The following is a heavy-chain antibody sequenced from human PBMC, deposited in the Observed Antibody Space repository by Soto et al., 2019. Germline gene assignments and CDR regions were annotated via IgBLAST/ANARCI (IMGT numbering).Heavy chain of an antibody. CDR2: ISSSGSTI. CDR3: ARDGQWELRHFDY. J-gene: IGHJ4*02. D-gene: IGHD1-26*01. CDR1: GFTFSDYY. Sequence: PGGSLRLSCAASGFTFSDYYMSWIRQAPGKGLEWVSYISSSGSTIYYADSVKGRFTTSRDNAKNSLYLQMNSLRAEDTAVYYCARDGQWELRHFDYWGQGTLVTVSS. V-gene: IGHV3-11*01.